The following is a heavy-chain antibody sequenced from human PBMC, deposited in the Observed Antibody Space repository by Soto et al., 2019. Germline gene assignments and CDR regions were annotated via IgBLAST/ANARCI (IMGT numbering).Heavy chain of an antibody. V-gene: IGHV3-48*01. Sequence: GGSLRLSCAASGFSFNNYAMNWVRRAPGKGLEWVSYISSSSGTIFYADSVEGRFTISRDNAKNSLYLLMNSLRAEDTAVYYCARDLEAYNWNPHSIFDYWGQGTLVTVSS. CDR3: ARDLEAYNWNPHSIFDY. CDR2: ISSSSGTI. D-gene: IGHD1-20*01. J-gene: IGHJ4*02. CDR1: GFSFNNYA.